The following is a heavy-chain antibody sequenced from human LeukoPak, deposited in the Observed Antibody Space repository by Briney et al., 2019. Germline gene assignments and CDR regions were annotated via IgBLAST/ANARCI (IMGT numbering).Heavy chain of an antibody. CDR3: ASSPVGATGWFDP. D-gene: IGHD1-26*01. Sequence: SETLSLTCTVSGGSISSYYWSWLRQPPGKGLEWIGYIYYSGSTNYNPSLKSRVTISVDTSKNQFSLKLSSVTAADTAVYYCASSPVGATGWFDPWGQGTLVTVSS. CDR1: GGSISSYY. J-gene: IGHJ5*02. V-gene: IGHV4-59*01. CDR2: IYYSGST.